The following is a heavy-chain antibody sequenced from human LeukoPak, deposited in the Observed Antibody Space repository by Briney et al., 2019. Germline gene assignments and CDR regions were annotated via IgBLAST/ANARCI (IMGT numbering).Heavy chain of an antibody. J-gene: IGHJ4*02. Sequence: GGSLRLSCAASGFTFDDYGMSWVRQAPGKGLEWVSGINWNGGSTGYADSVKGRFTISRDNAKNSLYLQMNSLRAEDTALYYCARGGGDVDTAIPPYFDYWGQGTLVTDSS. CDR1: GFTFDDYG. D-gene: IGHD5-18*01. V-gene: IGHV3-20*04. CDR3: ARGGGDVDTAIPPYFDY. CDR2: INWNGGST.